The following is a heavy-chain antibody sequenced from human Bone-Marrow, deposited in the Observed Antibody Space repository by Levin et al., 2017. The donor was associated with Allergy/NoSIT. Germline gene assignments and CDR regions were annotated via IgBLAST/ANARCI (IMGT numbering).Heavy chain of an antibody. Sequence: GESLKISCAASGLTVSSTFMSWVRQAPGKGLEWASIIYSGGSTYYADSVKGRFTISRDSSKNTLFLQMNSLRVEDTAVYYCARGGYNDAFDIWGQGTMVTVSS. CDR2: IYSGGST. V-gene: IGHV3-53*01. D-gene: IGHD5-24*01. CDR3: ARGGYNDAFDI. J-gene: IGHJ3*02. CDR1: GLTVSSTF.